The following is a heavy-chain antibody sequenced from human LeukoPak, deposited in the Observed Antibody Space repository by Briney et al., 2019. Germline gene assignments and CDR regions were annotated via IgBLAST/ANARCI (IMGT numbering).Heavy chain of an antibody. CDR2: TYSGSDT. D-gene: IGHD3-10*01. V-gene: IGHV3-53*05. CDR1: GFTVSSNY. CDR3: AKSPEFY. Sequence: GGSLRLSCAASGFTVSSNYMSWVRQAPGKGLEWVSVTYSGSDTYYADSVKGRFTVSRDNTQNTLYLQMNSLRTEDTAVYFCAKSPEFYWGQGTLVTVSP. J-gene: IGHJ4*02.